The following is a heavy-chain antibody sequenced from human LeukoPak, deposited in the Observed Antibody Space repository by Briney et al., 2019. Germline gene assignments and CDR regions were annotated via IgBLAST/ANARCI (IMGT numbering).Heavy chain of an antibody. Sequence: GGSLRLSCAASRFTFSSYAMSWVRQAPGKGLEWVSAISGSGGSTYYADSVKGRFTISRDNSKNTLYLQMNSLRAEDTAVYYCAKSLGVRDYYYDSSGYYYFDYWGQGTLVTVSS. J-gene: IGHJ4*02. CDR3: AKSLGVRDYYYDSSGYYYFDY. V-gene: IGHV3-23*01. CDR2: ISGSGGST. D-gene: IGHD3-22*01. CDR1: RFTFSSYA.